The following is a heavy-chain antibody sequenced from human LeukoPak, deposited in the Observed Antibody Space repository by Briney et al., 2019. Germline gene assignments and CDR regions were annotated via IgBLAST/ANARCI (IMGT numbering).Heavy chain of an antibody. CDR2: IWYDGSNK. CDR3: ARDKGDLPSYYYYYGMDV. J-gene: IGHJ6*04. D-gene: IGHD1-26*01. Sequence: PGGPLRLSCAASGFTFSSYGMHWVRQAPGKGLEWVAVIWYDGSNKYYADSVKGRFTISRDNSKNTLYLQMNSLRAEDTAVYYCARDKGDLPSYYYYYGMDVWGKGTTVTVSS. V-gene: IGHV3-33*01. CDR1: GFTFSSYG.